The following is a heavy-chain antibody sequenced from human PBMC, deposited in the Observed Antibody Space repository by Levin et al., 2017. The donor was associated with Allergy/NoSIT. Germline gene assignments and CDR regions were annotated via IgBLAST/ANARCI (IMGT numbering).Heavy chain of an antibody. CDR1: GFTFSDHF. Sequence: GGSLRLSCGASGFTFSDHFMDWVRQAPGKGLEWVGRARNREDTYTTDYAASVKGRFTISRDDSKNSLYLQMNSLKTEDTAVYYCARATNYYGSGSAPRKDDYWGQGTLVTVSS. D-gene: IGHD3-10*01. J-gene: IGHJ4*02. CDR3: ARATNYYGSGSAPRKDDY. V-gene: IGHV3-72*01. CDR2: ARNREDTYTT.